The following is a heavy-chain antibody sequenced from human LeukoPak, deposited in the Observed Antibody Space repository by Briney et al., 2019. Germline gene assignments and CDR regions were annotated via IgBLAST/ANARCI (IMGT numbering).Heavy chain of an antibody. J-gene: IGHJ4*02. CDR1: GASLSGYY. CDR2: ISHSGST. D-gene: IGHD3-10*01. V-gene: IGHV4-34*01. CDR3: ARNGWGSGSYWFY. Sequence: KPSETLSLTCAVSGASLSGYYWSWIRQAPGKGLEWIGEISHSGSTNYNPSLKSRVTISAHTSKNQFSLKLSSVIGADTAVYFCARNGWGSGSYWFYWGQGTLVTVSA.